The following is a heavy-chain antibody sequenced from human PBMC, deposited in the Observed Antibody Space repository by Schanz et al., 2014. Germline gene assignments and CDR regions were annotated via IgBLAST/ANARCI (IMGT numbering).Heavy chain of an antibody. D-gene: IGHD1-26*01. CDR2: VSSSSSYT. CDR1: GFTFSDYY. Sequence: QVQLVESGGGLVKPGGSLRLSCAASGFTFSDYYMSWIRQAPGKGLEWVSYVSSSSSYTHYADSVKGRFTMSRDNAKNSVFLQMNSLRAEDTGLYFCARGGSGSHYRLDYWGQGTLVTVSS. V-gene: IGHV3-11*06. CDR3: ARGGSGSHYRLDY. J-gene: IGHJ4*02.